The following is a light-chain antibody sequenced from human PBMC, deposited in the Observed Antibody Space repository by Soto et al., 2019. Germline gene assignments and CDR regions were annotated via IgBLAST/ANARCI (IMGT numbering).Light chain of an antibody. CDR1: QSIAWNT. J-gene: IGKJ1*01. V-gene: IGKV3D-20*02. Sequence: IVLTQSPGTLSLSPGERVSLSCRASQSIAWNTLAWYQQKPGQAPRLLIYQTSARAAGIPDRFSGSGSGTDFTLASSDVQPEDFALYYCHQRQSWPRTFGQGTKVDIK. CDR2: QTS. CDR3: HQRQSWPRT.